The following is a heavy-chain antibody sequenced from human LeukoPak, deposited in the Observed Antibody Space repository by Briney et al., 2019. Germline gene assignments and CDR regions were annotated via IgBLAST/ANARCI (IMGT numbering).Heavy chain of an antibody. CDR1: GFTFSSYG. V-gene: IGHV3-30*02. Sequence: GGSLRLSCAASGFTFSSYGMHWVRQAPGKGLEWVAFIRYDGSNKYYADSVKGRFTISRDNSKNTLYLQMNSLRAEDTAVYYCAKWVVVVTADHDAFDIWGQGTMVTVSS. D-gene: IGHD2-21*02. J-gene: IGHJ3*02. CDR3: AKWVVVVTADHDAFDI. CDR2: IRYDGSNK.